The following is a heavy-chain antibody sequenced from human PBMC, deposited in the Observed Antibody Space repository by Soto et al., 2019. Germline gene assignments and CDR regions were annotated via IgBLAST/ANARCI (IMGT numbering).Heavy chain of an antibody. V-gene: IGHV4-59*01. CDR3: AREGGYRYGLNYYYGMDV. CDR1: GGSISSYY. J-gene: IGHJ6*02. CDR2: IYYSGST. D-gene: IGHD5-18*01. Sequence: SETLSLTCTVSGGSISSYYWSWIRQPPGKGLEWIGYIYYSGSTNYNPSLKSRVTISVDTSKNQFSLKLSSVTAADTAVYYCAREGGYRYGLNYYYGMDVWGQGTTVNV.